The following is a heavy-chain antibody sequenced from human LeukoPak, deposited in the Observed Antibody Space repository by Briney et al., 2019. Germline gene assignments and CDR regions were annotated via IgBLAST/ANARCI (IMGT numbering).Heavy chain of an antibody. CDR1: GFTFSSYA. CDR2: ISYDGSNK. D-gene: IGHD2-2*01. CDR3: AKLSTSPYYFDY. Sequence: SGGSLRLSCAASGFTFSSYAMHWVRQAPGKGLEWVAVISYDGSNKYYADSVKGRFTISRDNSQNTLYLQMNSLRAEDTAVYYCAKLSTSPYYFDYWGQGTLATVSS. V-gene: IGHV3-30*04. J-gene: IGHJ4*02.